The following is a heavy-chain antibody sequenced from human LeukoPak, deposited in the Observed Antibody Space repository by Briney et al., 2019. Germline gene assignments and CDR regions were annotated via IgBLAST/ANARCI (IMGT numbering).Heavy chain of an antibody. CDR2: IKQDGSEK. CDR3: ARGFTTVTTVSGY. CDR1: GFTFSDYW. Sequence: PGRSLRLSCSASGFTFSDYWMTWVRQAPGKGLEWVANIKQDGSEKYYVDSVKDRFTISRDNAKKSLYLQMNSLRAEDTAVYYCARGFTTVTTVSGYWGQGTLVTVSS. V-gene: IGHV3-7*04. D-gene: IGHD4-17*01. J-gene: IGHJ4*02.